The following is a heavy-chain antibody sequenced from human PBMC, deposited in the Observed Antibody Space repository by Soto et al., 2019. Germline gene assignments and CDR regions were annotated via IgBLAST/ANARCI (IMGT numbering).Heavy chain of an antibody. J-gene: IGHJ5*02. CDR3: ARDSLNNWFDP. CDR2: IYYSGST. CDR1: GGSVSSGSYY. V-gene: IGHV4-61*01. Sequence: QVQLQESGPGLVKPSETLSLTCTVSGGSVSSGSYYWSWIRQPPGKGLEWIGYIYYSGSTNYNPSIKGRVTISVDTSKNQFSLKLSSVTAADTAVYYCARDSLNNWFDPWGQGTLVTVSS.